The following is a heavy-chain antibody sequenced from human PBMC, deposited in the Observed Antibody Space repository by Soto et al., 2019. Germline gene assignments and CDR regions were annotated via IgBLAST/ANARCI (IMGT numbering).Heavy chain of an antibody. CDR1: GDSISSYY. Sequence: PSETLSLTCAVSGDSISSYYCMWIRQPPGKGLESIGYIYYSGSTNYNPSLKSRVTISVDTSKNQFSLKLSSVTAADTAVYYCARGSHHSRTLWLPKQGYYFDYWGQGTLVTVSS. J-gene: IGHJ4*02. CDR2: IYYSGST. V-gene: IGHV4-59*01. D-gene: IGHD5-18*01. CDR3: ARGSHHSRTLWLPKQGYYFDY.